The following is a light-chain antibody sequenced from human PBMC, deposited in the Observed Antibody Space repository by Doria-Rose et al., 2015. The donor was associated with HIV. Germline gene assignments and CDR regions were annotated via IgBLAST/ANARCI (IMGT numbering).Light chain of an antibody. CDR1: QSFSSTY. Sequence: EIVMTQSPGTLSLSPGDRATLSRRASQSFSSTYLAWYQQKPGQAPSLLIYDGSTRATGIPDRFSASASGTDFTLTINRLEPEDFALYYCHQYGTSWTFGQGTKVEI. J-gene: IGKJ1*01. CDR2: DGS. CDR3: HQYGTSWT. V-gene: IGKV3-20*01.